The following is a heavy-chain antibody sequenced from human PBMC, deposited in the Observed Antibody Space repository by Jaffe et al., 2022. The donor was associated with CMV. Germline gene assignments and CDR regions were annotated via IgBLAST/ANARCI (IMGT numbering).Heavy chain of an antibody. CDR3: ARRGLLTSTDQGMAVAGNFDY. D-gene: IGHD6-19*01. CDR2: MYPGDSDT. J-gene: IGHJ4*02. Sequence: EVQLVQSGAEVKKPGESLKISCKGSGYSFTNYWIGWVRQMPGKGLEWMGIMYPGDSDTRYSPSFQGQVTISADKSINTAYLQWSSLKTSDTAMYYCARRGLLTSTDQGMAVAGNFDYWGQGTPVTVSS. V-gene: IGHV5-51*01. CDR1: GYSFTNYW.